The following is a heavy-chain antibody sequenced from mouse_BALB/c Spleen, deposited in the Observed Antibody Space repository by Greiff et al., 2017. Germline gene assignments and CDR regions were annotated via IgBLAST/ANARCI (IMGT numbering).Heavy chain of an antibody. Sequence: VQLKESGPGLVKPSQSLSLTCTVTGYSITSDYAWNWIRQFPGNKLEWMGYISYSGSTSYNPSLKSRISITRDTSKNQFFLQLNSVTTEDTATYYCASSYDYQFAYWGQGTLVTVSA. CDR2: ISYSGST. CDR1: GYSITSDYA. D-gene: IGHD2-4*01. CDR3: ASSYDYQFAY. V-gene: IGHV3-2*02. J-gene: IGHJ3*01.